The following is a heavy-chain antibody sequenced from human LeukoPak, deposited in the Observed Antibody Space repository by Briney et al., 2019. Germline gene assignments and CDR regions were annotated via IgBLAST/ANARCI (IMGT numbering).Heavy chain of an antibody. CDR1: GGSISSSNYY. CDR3: AGVVPAANYYGMDV. D-gene: IGHD2-2*01. CDR2: INHSGST. J-gene: IGHJ6*02. Sequence: SETLSLTCTVSGGSISSSNYYWSWIRQPPGKGLEWIGEINHSGSTNYNPSLKSRVTISVDTFKNQFSLKLSSVTAADTAVYYCAGVVPAANYYGMDVWGQGTTVTVSS. V-gene: IGHV4-39*07.